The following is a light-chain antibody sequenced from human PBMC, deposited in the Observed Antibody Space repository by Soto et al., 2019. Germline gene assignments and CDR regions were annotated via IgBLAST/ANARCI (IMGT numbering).Light chain of an antibody. CDR1: QSVSSN. CDR2: GAS. Sequence: EIVLTQSPATLSFSPGERATLSCRASQSVSSNLAWYQQKPGQAPRLLIYGASNRATGIPARFSGSGSGTDFTLTISSLEPEDFAVYYCQQRRNRPLTFGGGTKVEIK. J-gene: IGKJ4*01. CDR3: QQRRNRPLT. V-gene: IGKV3-11*01.